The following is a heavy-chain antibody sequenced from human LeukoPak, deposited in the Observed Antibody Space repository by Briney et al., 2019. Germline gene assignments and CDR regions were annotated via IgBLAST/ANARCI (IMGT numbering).Heavy chain of an antibody. D-gene: IGHD2-21*02. V-gene: IGHV1-8*01. Sequence: ASVKVSCKASGYTFTRYDINGVRQATGQGLEWMGWMNPNRGNTGYAQKFQGRVTMTRKTSISTANMELSSVRAEETGRYHCVRGMVVTAIRLPYYYYYMDVWGKGPTVTVSS. CDR3: VRGMVVTAIRLPYYYYYMDV. CDR2: MNPNRGNT. CDR1: GYTFTRYD. J-gene: IGHJ6*03.